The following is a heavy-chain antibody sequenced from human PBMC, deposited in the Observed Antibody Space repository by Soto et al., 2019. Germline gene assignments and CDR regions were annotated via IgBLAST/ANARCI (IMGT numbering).Heavy chain of an antibody. CDR3: ATASGEPYDY. CDR1: GFTFSSYA. CDR2: ISGSGGST. V-gene: IGHV3-23*01. Sequence: PGGSLRLSCAASGFTFSSYAMSWVRQAPGKGLEWVSAISGSGGSTYYADSVKGRFTISRDNSKNALYLQMNSLRAEDTAVYYCATASGEPYDYWGQGTLVTVSS. D-gene: IGHD2-21*01. J-gene: IGHJ4*02.